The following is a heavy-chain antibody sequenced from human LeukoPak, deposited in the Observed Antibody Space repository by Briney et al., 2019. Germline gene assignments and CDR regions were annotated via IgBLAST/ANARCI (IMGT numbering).Heavy chain of an antibody. Sequence: SETLSLTCTVSGGSISGYYWNWIRQPPGKGLEWIGYISYTGSADYNPSLKSRVTISVDTSKNQFSLKVTSLTAADTAVYYCARDKQPGDYWGQGTLVTVSS. J-gene: IGHJ4*02. CDR3: ARDKQPGDY. V-gene: IGHV4-59*01. CDR1: GGSISGYY. CDR2: ISYTGSA. D-gene: IGHD5-18*01.